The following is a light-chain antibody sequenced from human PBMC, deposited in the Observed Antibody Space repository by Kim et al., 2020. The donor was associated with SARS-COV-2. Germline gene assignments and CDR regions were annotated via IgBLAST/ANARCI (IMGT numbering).Light chain of an antibody. Sequence: SYELTQPPSVSVSPGQTASITCSGDRLEEKYACWYQQKPGQYPVLVIYEDTKRPSGIPERFSGSNSGNTATLTISGTQAVDEADYYCQAWDSSTYVFGAG. CDR1: RLEEKY. J-gene: IGLJ1*01. CDR3: QAWDSSTYV. V-gene: IGLV3-1*01. CDR2: EDT.